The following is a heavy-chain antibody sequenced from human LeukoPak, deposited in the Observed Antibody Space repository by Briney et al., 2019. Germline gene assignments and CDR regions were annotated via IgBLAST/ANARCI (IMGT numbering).Heavy chain of an antibody. CDR3: AKDSTYCSSTSCYLLDAFDI. CDR2: IYSGGST. J-gene: IGHJ3*02. Sequence: GGSLRLSCAASGFTVSSNYMSWVRQAPGKGLEWVSVIYSGGSTYYADSVKGRFTIPRDNPKNTLYLQMNSLRAEDTAVYYCAKDSTYCSSTSCYLLDAFDIWGQGTMVTVSS. D-gene: IGHD2-2*01. CDR1: GFTVSSNY. V-gene: IGHV3-53*01.